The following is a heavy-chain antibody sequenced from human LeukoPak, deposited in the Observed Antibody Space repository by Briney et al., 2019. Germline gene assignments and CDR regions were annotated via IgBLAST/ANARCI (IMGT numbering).Heavy chain of an antibody. CDR3: ARAIVVVPAAYKLGGREGYYFDY. D-gene: IGHD2-2*01. Sequence: PGGSLRLSCAASGFTFSSYAMSWVRQAPGKGLEWVSAISGSGGSTYYADSVKGRFTISRDNSKNTLYLQMNSLRAEDTAVYYCARAIVVVPAAYKLGGREGYYFDYWGQGTLVTVSS. J-gene: IGHJ4*02. V-gene: IGHV3-23*01. CDR2: ISGSGGST. CDR1: GFTFSSYA.